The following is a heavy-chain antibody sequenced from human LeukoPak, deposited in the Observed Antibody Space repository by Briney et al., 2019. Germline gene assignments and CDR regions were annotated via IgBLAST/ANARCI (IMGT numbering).Heavy chain of an antibody. D-gene: IGHD5-12*01. J-gene: IGHJ3*02. Sequence: GRSLRLSCAASGFTFSSYGMHWVRQAPGKGLEWVAVIWYDGSNKYCADSVKGRFTISRDNSKNTLYLQMNSLRAEDTAVYYCARDAYIVATIPQAHDAFDIWGQGTMVTVSS. CDR1: GFTFSSYG. V-gene: IGHV3-33*01. CDR2: IWYDGSNK. CDR3: ARDAYIVATIPQAHDAFDI.